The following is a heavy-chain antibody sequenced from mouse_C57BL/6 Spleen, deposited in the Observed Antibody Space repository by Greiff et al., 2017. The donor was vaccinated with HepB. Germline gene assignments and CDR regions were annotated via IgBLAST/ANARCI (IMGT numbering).Heavy chain of an antibody. CDR2: IDPSDSYT. D-gene: IGHD2-4*01. J-gene: IGHJ3*01. CDR1: GYTVTSYW. CDR3: AAGPYYDYSEAY. Sequence: QVQLQQPGAELVKPGASVKLSCKASGYTVTSYWMQWVKQRPGQGLEWIGEIDPSDSYTNYNQKFKGKATLTVDTYSSTAYMQLSSLTAEDSAVYYCAAGPYYDYSEAYWGQGTLVTVSA. V-gene: IGHV1-50*01.